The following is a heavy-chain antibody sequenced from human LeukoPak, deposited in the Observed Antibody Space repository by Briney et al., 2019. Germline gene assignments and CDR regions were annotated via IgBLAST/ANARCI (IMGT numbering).Heavy chain of an antibody. CDR3: ARRAGAYSHPYDY. CDR1: EFTFSDYS. J-gene: IGHJ4*02. V-gene: IGHV3-48*01. CDR2: ISSSSSFI. D-gene: IGHD4/OR15-4a*01. Sequence: PGGSLRLSCAVSEFTFSDYSMTWVRQAPGKGLEWLSYISSSSSFIYYADSVKGRFTISRDNARNSLHLQMNSLRAEDTAVYYCARRAGAYSHPYDYWGQGTLVTVSS.